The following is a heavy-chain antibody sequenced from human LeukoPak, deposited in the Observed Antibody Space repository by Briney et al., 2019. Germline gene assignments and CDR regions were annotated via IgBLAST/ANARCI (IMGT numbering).Heavy chain of an antibody. CDR2: IYYSGST. CDR1: GGSFSGYY. V-gene: IGHV4-59*12. CDR3: ARAHYYYYYMDV. J-gene: IGHJ6*03. Sequence: SETLSLTCAVYGGSFSGYYWSWIRQPPGKGLEWIGYIYYSGSTNYNPSLKSRVTMSVDTSKNQFSLKLSSVTAADTAVYYCARAHYYYYYMDVWGKGTTVTISS.